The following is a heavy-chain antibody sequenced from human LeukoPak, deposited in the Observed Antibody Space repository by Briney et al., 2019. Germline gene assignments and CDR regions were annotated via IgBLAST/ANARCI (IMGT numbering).Heavy chain of an antibody. CDR3: AKDQGYSERRRGAFDI. CDR2: INHSGST. V-gene: IGHV4-34*01. Sequence: SETLSLTCAVYGGSFSGYYWSWIRQPPGKGLEWIGEINHSGSTNYNPSLKSRVTISVDKSKTQFSLKLSSVTAADTAVYYCAKDQGYSERRRGAFDIWGQGTMVTVSS. CDR1: GGSFSGYY. J-gene: IGHJ3*02. D-gene: IGHD5-18*01.